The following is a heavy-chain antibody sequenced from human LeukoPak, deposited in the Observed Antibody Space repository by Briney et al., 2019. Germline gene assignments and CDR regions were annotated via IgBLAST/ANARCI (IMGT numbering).Heavy chain of an antibody. J-gene: IGHJ5*02. V-gene: IGHV1-3*01. Sequence: GASVKVSFTTSGFTFTTYTMHWVRQAPGQRLEWMGWINAANGNTQYSQKFQGRVTITRDTSASTAYMELSSLRSEDTAVYYCVRGAPIRVAVAATFDPWGQGTLVTVPS. CDR2: INAANGNT. CDR3: VRGAPIRVAVAATFDP. D-gene: IGHD6-19*01. CDR1: GFTFTTYT.